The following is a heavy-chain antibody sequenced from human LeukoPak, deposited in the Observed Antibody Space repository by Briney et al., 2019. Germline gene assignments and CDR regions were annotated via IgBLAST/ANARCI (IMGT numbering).Heavy chain of an antibody. CDR3: ARKQGGQLVNTRRWFDP. D-gene: IGHD6-13*01. V-gene: IGHV4-34*01. CDR2: INHSGST. J-gene: IGHJ5*02. CDR1: GGSFSDYY. Sequence: SETLSLTCAVYGGSFSDYYWSWIRQSPGKGLEWIGVINHSGSTYYNPSLKSRVTISLDTSKSQFSLKLTSVTAADTAVYYCARKQGGQLVNTRRWFDPWGQGTLVTVSS.